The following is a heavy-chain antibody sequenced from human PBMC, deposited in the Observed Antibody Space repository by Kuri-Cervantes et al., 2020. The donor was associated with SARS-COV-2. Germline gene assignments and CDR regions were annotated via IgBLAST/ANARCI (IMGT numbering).Heavy chain of an antibody. Sequence: GESLKISCAASGFTFSSYAMHWVRQAPGKGLEYVSAINSNGGSTYYANSVKGRFTISRDNSKNTLYLQMGSLRAEDMAVYYCARDRYYYMDVWGKGTTVTVSS. J-gene: IGHJ6*03. CDR3: ARDRYYYMDV. CDR1: GFTFSSYA. V-gene: IGHV3-64*01. CDR2: INSNGGST.